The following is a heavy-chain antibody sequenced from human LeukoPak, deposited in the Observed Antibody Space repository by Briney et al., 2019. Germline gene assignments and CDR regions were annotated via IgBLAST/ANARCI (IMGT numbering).Heavy chain of an antibody. CDR2: IYYTGST. D-gene: IGHD6-13*01. CDR1: GGSIDSYY. Sequence: SETLSLTCTVSGGSIDSYYWSWVRQFPGKGLEWMGYIYYTGSTNYNPSLKSRVTISVDTSKNQFSLRLSSVTAADTAVYYCARTYSSRRSYYYYYMDVWGKGTTVTVSS. V-gene: IGHV4-59*01. CDR3: ARTYSSRRSYYYYYMDV. J-gene: IGHJ6*03.